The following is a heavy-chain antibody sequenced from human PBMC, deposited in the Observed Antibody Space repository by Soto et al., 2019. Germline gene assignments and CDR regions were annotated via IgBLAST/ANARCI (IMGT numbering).Heavy chain of an antibody. J-gene: IGHJ4*02. CDR1: GYTFTSHY. V-gene: IGHV1-46*01. CDR3: ARSYVQSRPIDY. Sequence: QVQLVQSEPDVKKPGASVKVSCKASGYTFTSHYMHWVRQAPGQGPEWMGISNPGDGSTRYEQKFQGRLAMTRDTSRSAVYMELSSLRSEDSGVYFCARSYVQSRPIDYGGQGTLVTVSS. CDR2: SNPGDGST. D-gene: IGHD3-10*02.